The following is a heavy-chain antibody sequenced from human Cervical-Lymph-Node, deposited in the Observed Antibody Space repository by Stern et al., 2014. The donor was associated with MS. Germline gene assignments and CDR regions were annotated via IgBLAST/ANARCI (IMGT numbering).Heavy chain of an antibody. J-gene: IGHJ4*02. CDR3: AKDVDYDFWSGYPDY. V-gene: IGHV3-30*18. CDR2: ISHDGNKK. D-gene: IGHD3-3*01. Sequence: VQLVESGGGVVQPGRSLRLSCAASGFTFSSYGMHWVRQAPGTGREWGALISHDGNKKNYADSLKGRFTISRDNSKNTLYLQLNSLRPEDTGIYYCAKDVDYDFWSGYPDYWGQGALVTVSS. CDR1: GFTFSSYG.